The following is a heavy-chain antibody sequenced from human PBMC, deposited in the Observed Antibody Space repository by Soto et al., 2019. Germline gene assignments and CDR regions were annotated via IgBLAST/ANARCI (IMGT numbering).Heavy chain of an antibody. J-gene: IGHJ4*02. D-gene: IGHD2-2*01. CDR2: ISYDGSNK. CDR1: GFTFSSYA. V-gene: IGHV3-30-3*01. Sequence: LRLSCAASGFTFSSYAMHWVRQAPGKGLEWVAVISYDGSNKYYADSVKGRFTISRDNSKNTLYLQMNSLRAEDTTVYYCARGPSSLTRFDYWGQGT. CDR3: ARGPSSLTRFDY.